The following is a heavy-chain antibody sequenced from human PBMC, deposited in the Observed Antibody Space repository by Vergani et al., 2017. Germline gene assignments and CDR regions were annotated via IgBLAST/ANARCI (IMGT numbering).Heavy chain of an antibody. CDR2: IYYSGST. CDR1: GGSISSYY. CDR3: ARVVGMGATPYHWFDP. D-gene: IGHD1-26*01. J-gene: IGHJ5*02. V-gene: IGHV4-59*12. Sequence: QVQLQESGPGLVKPSETLSLTCTVSGGSISSYYWSWIRQPPGKGLEWIGYIYYSGSTYYNPSLKSRVTISVDTSKNQFSLKLSSVTAADTAVYYCARVVGMGATPYHWFDPWGQGTLVTVSS.